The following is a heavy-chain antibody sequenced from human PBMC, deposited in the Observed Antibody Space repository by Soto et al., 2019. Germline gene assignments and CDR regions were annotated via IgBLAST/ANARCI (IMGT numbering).Heavy chain of an antibody. CDR3: ARERRRFSGGPADY. CDR2: INPNSGGT. V-gene: IGHV1-2*06. D-gene: IGHD6-19*01. Sequence: ASVKVSCKASGYIFTDYYMHWVRQAPGQELGWMGRINPNSGGTNYAQKFQGRVTMTRDTSISTAYMELSSLRSEDTATYYCARERRRFSGGPADYWGQGTLVTVS. J-gene: IGHJ4*02. CDR1: GYIFTDYY.